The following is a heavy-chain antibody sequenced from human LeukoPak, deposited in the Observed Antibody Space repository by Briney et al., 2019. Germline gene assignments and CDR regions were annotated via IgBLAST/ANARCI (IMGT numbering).Heavy chain of an antibody. CDR2: IYYSGST. CDR1: X. V-gene: IGHV4-59*01. J-gene: IGHJ4*02. CDR3: ASTSSYANFDY. Sequence: XWSWIRXPPGKGLEWIGYIYYSGSTNYNPSLKSRVTISVDTSKNQFSLKLTSVTAADTAVYYCASTSSYANFDYWGQGTLVTVSS. D-gene: IGHD2-2*01.